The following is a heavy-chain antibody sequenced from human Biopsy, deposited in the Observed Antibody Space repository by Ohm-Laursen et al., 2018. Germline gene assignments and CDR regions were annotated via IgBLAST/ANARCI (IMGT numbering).Heavy chain of an antibody. D-gene: IGHD2-21*01. CDR3: TRLAYYYYYGIDV. J-gene: IGHJ6*02. CDR2: INGSSSTI. Sequence: SLRLSCTAPGFTFNSHEMNWVRQAPGKGLEWISYINGSSSTIYYADSVKGRFTISRDNAKNSLYLQMNSLRAEDTAVYYCTRLAYYYYYGIDVWGQGTTVTVSS. CDR1: GFTFNSHE. V-gene: IGHV3-48*03.